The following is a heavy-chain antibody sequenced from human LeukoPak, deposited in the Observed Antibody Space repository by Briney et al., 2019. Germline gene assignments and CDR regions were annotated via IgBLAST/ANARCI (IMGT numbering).Heavy chain of an antibody. CDR2: ISYDGGNK. Sequence: PGRSLRLSCAASGFTFSSYGFPWVRQAPGKGLEWVAVISYDGGNKYYADSVKGRFTISRDNSKNTLYLQMNSLRAEDTAVYYCAKEMVRGVIISSYWGQGTLVTVSS. CDR1: GFTFSSYG. CDR3: AKEMVRGVIISSY. V-gene: IGHV3-30*18. J-gene: IGHJ4*02. D-gene: IGHD3-10*01.